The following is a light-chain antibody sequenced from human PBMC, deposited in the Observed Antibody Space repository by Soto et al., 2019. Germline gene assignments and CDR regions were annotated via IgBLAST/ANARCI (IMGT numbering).Light chain of an antibody. V-gene: IGLV1-44*01. J-gene: IGLJ1*01. CDR1: RSNIGSNT. CDR2: SNN. Sequence: QSVLTQPPSASGTPGQRVTISCSGSRSNIGSNTVNWYQQLPGSAPKLLIYSNNQRPSGVPARFSGSKSGTSASLAISGLQSEDEADYYCAAWDDSLNGFYVFGTGTKLTVL. CDR3: AAWDDSLNGFYV.